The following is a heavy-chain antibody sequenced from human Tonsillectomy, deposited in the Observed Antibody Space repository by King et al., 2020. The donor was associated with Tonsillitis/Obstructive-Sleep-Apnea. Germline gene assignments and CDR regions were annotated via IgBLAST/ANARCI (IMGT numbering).Heavy chain of an antibody. CDR1: GYTFISYH. CDR3: ARPRITIFGVTEGHYYGLDV. CDR2: VNPRGGST. D-gene: IGHD3-3*01. V-gene: IGHV1-46*01. Sequence: VQLVESGAEVKKPGASVKVSCKASGYTFISYHMHWVRQAPGQGLEWMGIVNPRGGSTSYAQKFQGRVTMTRDTSTSTVYMELGSLRSDDTAVYYCARPRITIFGVTEGHYYGLDVWGQGTTVTVSS. J-gene: IGHJ6*02.